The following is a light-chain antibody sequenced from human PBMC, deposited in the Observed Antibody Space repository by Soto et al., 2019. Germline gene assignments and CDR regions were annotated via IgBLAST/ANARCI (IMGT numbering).Light chain of an antibody. Sequence: EIVMTQSPATLSVSPGERAALSCRASQSVSSSLAWYQQKPGQTPRLLIYGASSRATGIPDRFSGSGSGTDFTLTISRLEPEDSAVYSCQQYGSSPPTFGQGTRLEIK. CDR3: QQYGSSPPT. CDR1: QSVSSS. CDR2: GAS. J-gene: IGKJ5*01. V-gene: IGKV3-20*01.